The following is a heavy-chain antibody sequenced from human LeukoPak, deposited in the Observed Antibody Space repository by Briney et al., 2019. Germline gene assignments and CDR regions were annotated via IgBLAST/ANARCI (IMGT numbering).Heavy chain of an antibody. Sequence: GESLKISCKGSGYGFTSYWIGWVRPMPGKGLEWMGIIYPGDSDTRYSPSFQGQVTISADKSISTAYLQWSSLKASDTAMYYCARHPLGYCSSTSCRAFDYWGQGTLVSVSS. CDR2: IYPGDSDT. J-gene: IGHJ4*02. D-gene: IGHD2-2*01. CDR1: GYGFTSYW. V-gene: IGHV5-51*01. CDR3: ARHPLGYCSSTSCRAFDY.